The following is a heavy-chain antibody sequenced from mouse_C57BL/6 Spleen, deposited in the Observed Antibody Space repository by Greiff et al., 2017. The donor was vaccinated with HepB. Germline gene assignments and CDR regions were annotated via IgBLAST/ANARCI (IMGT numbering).Heavy chain of an antibody. J-gene: IGHJ4*01. V-gene: IGHV1-82*01. CDR3: ARQGWLLRAMDY. CDR2: IYPGDGDT. Sequence: QVQLQQSGPELVKPGASVKISCKASGYAFSSYWMNWVKQRPGKGLEWIGRIYPGDGDTNYNGKFKGKATLTADKSSSTAYMQLSSLTSEDSAVYFCARQGWLLRAMDYWGQGTSVTVSS. CDR1: GYAFSSYW. D-gene: IGHD2-3*01.